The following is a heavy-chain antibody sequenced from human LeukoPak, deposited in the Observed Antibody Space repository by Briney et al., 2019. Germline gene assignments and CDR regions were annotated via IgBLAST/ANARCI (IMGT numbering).Heavy chain of an antibody. CDR1: GFTFSSYG. V-gene: IGHV3-74*01. D-gene: IGHD6-19*01. J-gene: IGHJ4*02. CDR2: INSDGINT. CDR3: AKDRRIAVAGTGWDY. Sequence: GGSLRLSCAASGFTFSSYGMHWVRQAPGKGLVWVSRINSDGINTSYADSVKGRFTISRDNSKNTLYLQMNSLRAEDTAVYYCAKDRRIAVAGTGWDYWGQGTLVTVSS.